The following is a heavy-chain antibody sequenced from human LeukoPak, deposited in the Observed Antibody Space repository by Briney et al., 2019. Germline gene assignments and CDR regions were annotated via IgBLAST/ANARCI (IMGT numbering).Heavy chain of an antibody. V-gene: IGHV4-39*07. CDR3: ARVIPYYDILTGYRSRHYFDY. D-gene: IGHD3-9*01. CDR2: IYYSGST. J-gene: IGHJ4*02. CDR1: GGSISSSSYY. Sequence: PSETLSLICTVSGGSISSSSYYWGWIRQPPGKGLEWIGSIYYSGSTYYNPSLKSRVTISVDTSKNQFSLKLSSVTAADTAVYYCARVIPYYDILTGYRSRHYFDYWGQGTLVTVSS.